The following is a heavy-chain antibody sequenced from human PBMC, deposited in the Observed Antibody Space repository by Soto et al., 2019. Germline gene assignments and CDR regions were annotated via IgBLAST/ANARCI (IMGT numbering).Heavy chain of an antibody. CDR3: ATLNWNYAMRNGMDV. CDR1: GFTFSSYA. D-gene: IGHD1-7*01. J-gene: IGHJ6*02. V-gene: IGHV3-23*01. Sequence: GGSLRLSCAASGFTFSSYAMSWVRQAPGKGLEWVSAISGSGGSTYYADSVTGRFTISRDNSKNTLYLQMNSLRAEDTAVYYCATLNWNYAMRNGMDVWGQGTTVTVSS. CDR2: ISGSGGST.